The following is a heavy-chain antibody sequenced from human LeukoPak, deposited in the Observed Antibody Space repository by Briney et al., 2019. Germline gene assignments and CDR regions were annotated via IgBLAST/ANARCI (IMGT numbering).Heavy chain of an antibody. D-gene: IGHD4-23*01. V-gene: IGHV3-21*01. CDR3: ARDLSGYGGNSAVY. CDR2: ISSSSSYI. J-gene: IGHJ4*02. Sequence: GGSLRLSCAASGFTFSSYSMSWVRQAPGKGLEWVSSISSSSSYIYYADSVKGRFTISRDNAKNSLYLQMNSLRAEDTAVYYCARDLSGYGGNSAVYWGQGTLVTVSS. CDR1: GFTFSSYS.